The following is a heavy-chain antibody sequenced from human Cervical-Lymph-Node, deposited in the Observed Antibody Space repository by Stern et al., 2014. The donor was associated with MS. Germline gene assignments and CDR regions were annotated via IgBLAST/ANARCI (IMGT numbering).Heavy chain of an antibody. Sequence: VQLVESGPGLVKPSETLSLTCTVSGGSISRYYWSWIRQPPGKGLEWLGYIYYSGGTNYNPSLKSRVTISVDTSKNQFSLKLSSVTAADTAVYYCARGTGTTYYGMDVWGQGTTVTVSS. V-gene: IGHV4-59*01. CDR2: IYYSGGT. CDR1: GGSISRYY. CDR3: ARGTGTTYYGMDV. D-gene: IGHD1-7*01. J-gene: IGHJ6*02.